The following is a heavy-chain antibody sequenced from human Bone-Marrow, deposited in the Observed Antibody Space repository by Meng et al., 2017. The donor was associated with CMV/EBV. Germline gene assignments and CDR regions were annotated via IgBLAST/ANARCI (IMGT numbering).Heavy chain of an antibody. V-gene: IGHV3-11*04. D-gene: IGHD2-15*01. Sequence: GESLKISCAASGFIFSDYYMSWIRQVPGKGLEWIAYISSSSATIYYADSVKGRFTISRDNAKNTLYLQMNSLRAEDTAVYYCAKEVQTIRITPQNNYFDYWGQGTLVTVSS. CDR1: GFIFSDYY. CDR2: ISSSSATI. J-gene: IGHJ4*02. CDR3: AKEVQTIRITPQNNYFDY.